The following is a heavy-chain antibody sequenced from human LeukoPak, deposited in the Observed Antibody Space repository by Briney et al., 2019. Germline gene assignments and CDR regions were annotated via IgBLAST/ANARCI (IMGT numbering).Heavy chain of an antibody. Sequence: GGSLRLSCAASGFIFDNYAMHWVRHAPGKGPEWLSLIRGDANTRYYGDSMKGRITISRDNSKNSLYLHMNSLRTEDTALYYCAKDIGTGWDLDYWGQGTLVTVSS. CDR1: GFIFDNYA. D-gene: IGHD1-26*01. J-gene: IGHJ4*02. CDR3: AKDIGTGWDLDY. V-gene: IGHV3-43*02. CDR2: IRGDANTR.